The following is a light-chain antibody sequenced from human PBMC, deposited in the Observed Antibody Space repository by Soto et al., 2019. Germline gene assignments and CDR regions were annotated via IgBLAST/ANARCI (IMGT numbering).Light chain of an antibody. Sequence: DIQMTQSPAALCASVGDRVTLSCRASQGLNNYLAWFQQKPGKAPKGLIYAASSLQIGVPSRFSGSGSGTEFTLTISSLQPEDFATYYCLQSNRYPWTFGQGTKVDIK. J-gene: IGKJ1*01. V-gene: IGKV1-17*03. CDR1: QGLNNY. CDR3: LQSNRYPWT. CDR2: AAS.